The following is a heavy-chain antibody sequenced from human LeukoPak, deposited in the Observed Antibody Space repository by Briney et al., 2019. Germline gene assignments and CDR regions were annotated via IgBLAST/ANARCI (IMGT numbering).Heavy chain of an antibody. CDR2: INPNSGGT. Sequence: GASVKVSCKASGYTFTGYYMHWVRQAPGQGLEWMGWINPNSGGTNYAQKFQGRVTMTRDTSISTAYMELSRLRSDGTAVYYCARAGYDYVWGSYRPEFDYWGQGTLVTVSS. V-gene: IGHV1-2*02. CDR3: ARAGYDYVWGSYRPEFDY. D-gene: IGHD3-16*02. J-gene: IGHJ4*02. CDR1: GYTFTGYY.